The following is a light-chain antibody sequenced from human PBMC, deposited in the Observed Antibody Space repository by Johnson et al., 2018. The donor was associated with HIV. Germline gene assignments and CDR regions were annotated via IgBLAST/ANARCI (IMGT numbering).Light chain of an antibody. V-gene: IGLV1-51*02. J-gene: IGLJ1*01. CDR2: ENN. CDR3: GTWDSSLRAYV. CDR1: SSNIGNNY. Sequence: QSVLTQPPSVSAAPGQKVTISCSGSSSNIGNNYVSWYQQLPGTAPKLLIYENNKQPSGIPDRFSGSKSGTSATLGIPGLPPGDEADYSCGTWDSSLRAYVFGTGTKVTVL.